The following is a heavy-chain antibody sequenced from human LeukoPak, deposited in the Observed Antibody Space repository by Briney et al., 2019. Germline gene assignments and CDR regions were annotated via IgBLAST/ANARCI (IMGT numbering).Heavy chain of an antibody. CDR2: IYYSGST. CDR3: AGEARYGDYDGY. J-gene: IGHJ4*02. V-gene: IGHV4-59*08. CDR1: GASISTYY. D-gene: IGHD4-17*01. Sequence: SETLSLTGTVSGASISTYYWSWIRQPAGKGLEWIGYIYYSGSTNYNPSLKSRVTISVDTSKNQFSLKLSSVTAADTAVYYCAGEARYGDYDGYWGQGTLVTVSS.